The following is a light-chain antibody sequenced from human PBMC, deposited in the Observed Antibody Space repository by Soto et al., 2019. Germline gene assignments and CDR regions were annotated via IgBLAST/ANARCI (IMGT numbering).Light chain of an antibody. CDR3: QQYGGSLT. CDR2: GAS. CDR1: QSVSSSY. Sequence: ELVMKQSPGTLSLSPGERATLSCRASQSVSSSYLAWYQQNRGQAPRLLIYGASSRATGIPDRFSGSGSGTDFTLTISRLEPEDFALYYCQQYGGSLTFGGGTKV. J-gene: IGKJ4*02. V-gene: IGKV3-20*01.